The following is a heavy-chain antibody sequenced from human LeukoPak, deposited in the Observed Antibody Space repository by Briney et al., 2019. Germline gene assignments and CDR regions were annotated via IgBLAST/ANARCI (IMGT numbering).Heavy chain of an antibody. Sequence: SETLPLTCTVSGGSISSYYWSWLRQPPGKGLEWIGYIYYSGSTNYNPSLKSRVTISVDTSKNQFSLKLSSVTAADTAVYYCAGGDSRDYWGQGTLVTVSS. CDR1: GGSISSYY. V-gene: IGHV4-59*08. CDR3: AGGDSRDY. CDR2: IYYSGST. J-gene: IGHJ4*02. D-gene: IGHD2-21*02.